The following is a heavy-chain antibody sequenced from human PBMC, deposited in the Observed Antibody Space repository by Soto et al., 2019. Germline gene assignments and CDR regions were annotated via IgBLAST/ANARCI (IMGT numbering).Heavy chain of an antibody. CDR1: AGSISSSSYY. D-gene: IGHD4-17*01. CDR2: IYFSGST. V-gene: IGHV4-39*01. CDR3: ARHAGRYGDFEL. Sequence: SETLSLTCTVSAGSISSSSYYWGWLRQPPGKGLEWIGRIYFSGSTYYNSSLKRRVTISVDTSKNQFSLKLSSVTAADTAVYYCARHAGRYGDFELWGQGTLVTVSS. J-gene: IGHJ4*02.